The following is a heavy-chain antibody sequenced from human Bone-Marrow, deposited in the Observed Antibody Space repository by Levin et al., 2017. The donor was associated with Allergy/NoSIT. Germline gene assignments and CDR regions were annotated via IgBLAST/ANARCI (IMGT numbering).Heavy chain of an antibody. Sequence: PGGSLRLSCEASGFTFRSHGIHWVRQAPGKGLEWVTVISYDGSFQYYGDSLKGRVTTSRDNSKDTVYLQIDSLRPEDTAVYFCARDQFSGAAGTFFGIDFWGQGTLVTVSS. D-gene: IGHD6-13*01. CDR2: ISYDGSFQ. V-gene: IGHV3-30*03. J-gene: IGHJ4*02. CDR3: ARDQFSGAAGTFFGIDF. CDR1: GFTFRSHG.